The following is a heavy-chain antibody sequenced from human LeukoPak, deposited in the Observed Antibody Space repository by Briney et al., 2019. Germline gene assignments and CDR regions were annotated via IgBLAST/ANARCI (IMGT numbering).Heavy chain of an antibody. CDR2: INGSGGST. CDR3: AKTPATYGGNPLFDY. J-gene: IGHJ4*02. Sequence: GGSLRLSCAASGFTFSSYAMSWVRQAPGKGLEWVSAINGSGGSTYYADSVKGRFTISRDNSKNTLYLQMNSLRAEDTAVYYCAKTPATYGGNPLFDYWGQGTLVTVSS. V-gene: IGHV3-23*01. CDR1: GFTFSSYA. D-gene: IGHD2-15*01.